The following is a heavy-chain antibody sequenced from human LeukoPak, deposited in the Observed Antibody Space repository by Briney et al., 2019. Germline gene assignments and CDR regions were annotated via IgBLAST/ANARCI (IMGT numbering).Heavy chain of an antibody. CDR2: IYTSGST. CDR3: ARGSSGWYDR. J-gene: IGHJ5*02. V-gene: IGHV4-61*02. CDR1: GGSISSGSYY. D-gene: IGHD6-19*01. Sequence: KPSQTLSLTCTASGGSISSGSYYWSWIRQPAGKGLEWIGRIYTSGSTNYNPSLKSRVTISVDTSKNQISLKLSSVTAADTAVYYCARGSSGWYDRWGQGTLVTVSS.